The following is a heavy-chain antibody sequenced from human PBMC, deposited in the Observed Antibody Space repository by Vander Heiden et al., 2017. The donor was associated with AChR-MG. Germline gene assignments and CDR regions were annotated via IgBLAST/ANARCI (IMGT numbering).Heavy chain of an antibody. J-gene: IGHJ6*03. CDR3: ARDGSYYDFWSGYYSPTYYYYYMDV. D-gene: IGHD3-3*01. Sequence: EVQLVESGGGLVQPGGSLRLSCAASGFTLSSYWLSWVRQAPGKGLEWVANIKQDGSEKYYVDSVKGRFTISRDNAKNSLYLQMNSLRAEDTAVYYCARDGSYYDFWSGYYSPTYYYYYMDVWGKGTTVTVSS. CDR2: IKQDGSEK. CDR1: GFTLSSYW. V-gene: IGHV3-7*01.